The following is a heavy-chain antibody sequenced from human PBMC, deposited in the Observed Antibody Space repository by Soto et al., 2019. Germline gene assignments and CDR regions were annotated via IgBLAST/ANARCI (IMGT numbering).Heavy chain of an antibody. CDR2: IIPIFGTA. CDR3: ARGKSGYYLEYFQH. J-gene: IGHJ1*01. Sequence: SVKVSCKASGGTFSSYAISWVRQAPGQGLEWMGGIIPIFGTANYAQKFQGRVTITADESTSTAYMELSSLRSENTAVYYCARGKSGYYLEYFQHWGQGTLVTVSS. V-gene: IGHV1-69*13. CDR1: GGTFSSYA. D-gene: IGHD3-22*01.